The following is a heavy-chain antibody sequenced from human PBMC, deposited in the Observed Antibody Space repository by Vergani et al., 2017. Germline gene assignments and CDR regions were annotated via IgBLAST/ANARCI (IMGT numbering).Heavy chain of an antibody. CDR3: ARVGGLPDY. V-gene: IGHV1-69*02. Sequence: QVQLVQSGAEVKQPGSSVKVSCKASGGTFSSYTISWVRQAPGQGLEWMGRIIPSLGIANYAQKFQGRVTITADKSTSTGYMELSSLRSEDTAVYYCARVGGLPDYWGQGTLVTVSS. D-gene: IGHD1-26*01. J-gene: IGHJ4*02. CDR2: IIPSLGIA. CDR1: GGTFSSYT.